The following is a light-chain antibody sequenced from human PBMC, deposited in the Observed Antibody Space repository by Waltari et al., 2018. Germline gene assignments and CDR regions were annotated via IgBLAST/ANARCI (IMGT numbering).Light chain of an antibody. Sequence: QLVLTQSPSASASLGASVKLTCTLSSGHSSNIIAWHQQQPQKGPRYWMKVNSDGSHSKGDGIPHRFAASSSEAERYPTISRLQSEDEADYYCPTGGHGTWVFGGGTKLTVL. J-gene: IGLJ3*02. CDR2: VNSDGSH. CDR1: SGHSSNI. V-gene: IGLV4-69*01. CDR3: PTGGHGTWV.